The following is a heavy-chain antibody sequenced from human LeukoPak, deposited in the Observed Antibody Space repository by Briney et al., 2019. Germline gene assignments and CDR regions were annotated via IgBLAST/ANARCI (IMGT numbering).Heavy chain of an antibody. CDR3: ARGSWDIVLMVYDNWFDP. J-gene: IGHJ5*02. D-gene: IGHD2-8*01. CDR1: GYTFTGYY. Sequence: GASVKVSCKASGYTFTGYYMHWVRQAPGQGLEWMGWINPNSGGTNYAQKFQGRVTMTRDTSISTAYMELSRLRSDDTAVYYCARGSWDIVLMVYDNWFDPWGQGTLVTVS. V-gene: IGHV1-2*02. CDR2: INPNSGGT.